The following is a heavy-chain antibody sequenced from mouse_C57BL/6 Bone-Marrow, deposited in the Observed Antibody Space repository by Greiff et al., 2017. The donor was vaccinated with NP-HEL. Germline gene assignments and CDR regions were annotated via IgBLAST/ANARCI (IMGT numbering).Heavy chain of an antibody. V-gene: IGHV1-85*01. CDR1: GYTFTSYD. CDR2: IYPRDGST. J-gene: IGHJ4*01. D-gene: IGHD2-4*01. Sequence: QVHVKQSGPELVKPGASVKLSCKASGYTFTSYDINWVKQRPGQGLEWIGWIYPRDGSTKYNEKFKGKATLTVDTSSSTAYMELHSLTSEDSAVYFCATYDYDGNYAMDYWGQGTSVTVSS. CDR3: ATYDYDGNYAMDY.